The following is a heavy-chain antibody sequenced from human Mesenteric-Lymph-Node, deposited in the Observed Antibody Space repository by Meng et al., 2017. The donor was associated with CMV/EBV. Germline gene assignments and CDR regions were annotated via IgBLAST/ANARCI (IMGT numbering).Heavy chain of an antibody. CDR2: IDPNNGGT. CDR3: AGDFYGYGMDV. J-gene: IGHJ6*02. V-gene: IGHV1-2*02. D-gene: IGHD3-16*01. CDR1: GYTFTGYY. Sequence: ASVKVSCKASGYTFTGYYIHWVRQAPGQGLEWMGWIDPNNGGTNFPQKFQGRVTMTRDTSIFTAYMELSRLKSDDTAVYYCAGDFYGYGMDVWGQGTTVTVSS.